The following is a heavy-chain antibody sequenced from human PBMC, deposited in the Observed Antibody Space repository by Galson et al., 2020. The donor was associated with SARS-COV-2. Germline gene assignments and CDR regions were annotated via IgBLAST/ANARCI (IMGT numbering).Heavy chain of an antibody. Sequence: ASVKVSCKVSGYTLTELSMHWVRQAPGKGLEWMGGFDPEDGETIYAQKFQGRVTMTEDTSTDTAYMALSSLRSEDTAVYYCATGPGRAAAGGWFDPWGQGTLVTVSS. D-gene: IGHD6-13*01. CDR1: GYTLTELS. V-gene: IGHV1-24*01. CDR2: FDPEDGET. CDR3: ATGPGRAAAGGWFDP. J-gene: IGHJ5*02.